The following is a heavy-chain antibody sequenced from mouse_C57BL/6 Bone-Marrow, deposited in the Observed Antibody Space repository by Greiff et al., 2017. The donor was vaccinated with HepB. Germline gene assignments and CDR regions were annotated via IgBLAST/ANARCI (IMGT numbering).Heavy chain of an antibody. Sequence: EVMLVESGGDLVKPGGSLKLSCAASGFTLSSYGMSWVRQTPDKRLEWVATISSGGSYTYYPDSVKGRFTISRDNAKTTLYLQMSSLKSKDTAMYYCARRDDYDWFAYWGQGTLVTVSA. V-gene: IGHV5-6*02. CDR3: ARRDDYDWFAY. CDR1: GFTLSSYG. D-gene: IGHD2-4*01. CDR2: ISSGGSYT. J-gene: IGHJ3*01.